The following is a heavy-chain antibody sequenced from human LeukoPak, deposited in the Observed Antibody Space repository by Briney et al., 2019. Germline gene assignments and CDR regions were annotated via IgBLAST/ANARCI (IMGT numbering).Heavy chain of an antibody. J-gene: IGHJ2*01. Sequence: PGGSLRLSCAASGFTFSSYSMNWVRQAPGKGLEWVSSISSSSSYIYYADSVKGRFTISRDNAKNSLYLQMNSLRAEDTAVYYCARDDEVGARYWYFDLWGRGTLVTVSS. CDR1: GFTFSSYS. CDR2: ISSSSSYI. D-gene: IGHD1-26*01. CDR3: ARDDEVGARYWYFDL. V-gene: IGHV3-21*01.